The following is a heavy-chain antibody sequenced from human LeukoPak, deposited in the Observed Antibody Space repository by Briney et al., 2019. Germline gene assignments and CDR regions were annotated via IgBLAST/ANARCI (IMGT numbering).Heavy chain of an antibody. D-gene: IGHD6-19*01. CDR2: IWYDAANQ. CDR3: AKDIAVSDSYFDY. Sequence: GGSLRLSCGASGFDFSNNGMHWVRQAPGKGLERVAFIWYDAANQYYADSVKGRFTISRDNSKKTLYLQMDSLRYEDTGIYHCAKDIAVSDSYFDYWGQGTLVTVSS. CDR1: GFDFSNNG. V-gene: IGHV3-30*02. J-gene: IGHJ4*02.